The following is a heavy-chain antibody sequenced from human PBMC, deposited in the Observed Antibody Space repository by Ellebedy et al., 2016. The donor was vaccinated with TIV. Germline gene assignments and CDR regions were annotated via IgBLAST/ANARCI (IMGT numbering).Heavy chain of an antibody. D-gene: IGHD3-10*01. CDR1: GFTFSSYS. CDR2: ISSSSSYI. Sequence: GESLKISXAASGFTFSSYSMNWVRQAPGKGLEWVSSISSSSSYIYYADSVKGRFTISRDNAKNSLYLQMNSLRAEDTAVYYCARYGSGSYDYWGQGTLVTVSS. CDR3: ARYGSGSYDY. J-gene: IGHJ4*02. V-gene: IGHV3-21*01.